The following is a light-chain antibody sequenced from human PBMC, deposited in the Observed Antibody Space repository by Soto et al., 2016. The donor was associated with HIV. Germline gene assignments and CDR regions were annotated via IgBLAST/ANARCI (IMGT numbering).Light chain of an antibody. J-gene: IGLJ3*02. Sequence: SGLTQDPTVSVALGQTVRITCQGDILRSYYASWYQQKPGQAPVLVIYGKNKRPSGIPDRFSGSNSGDTGSLTITGAQAEDEADYYCNSRDSSGNHVVLGGGTKLIVL. CDR3: NSRDSSGNHVV. CDR1: ILRSYY. CDR2: GKN. V-gene: IGLV3-19*01.